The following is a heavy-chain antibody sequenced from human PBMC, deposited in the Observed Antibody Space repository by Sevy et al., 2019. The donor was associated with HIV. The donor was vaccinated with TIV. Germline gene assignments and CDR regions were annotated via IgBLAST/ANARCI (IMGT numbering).Heavy chain of an antibody. V-gene: IGHV4-59*08. D-gene: IGHD2-21*02. Sequence: SETLSLTCTVSGGSISSYLWSWIRQPPGRGLEWIGYMYNTWSTNYNPSLKSRVTISLDMSKNQFSLKLSSVTAADTAVYYCAGHQTTAVLYAFDLWGQGTMVTVSS. CDR2: MYNTWST. J-gene: IGHJ3*01. CDR1: GGSISSYL. CDR3: AGHQTTAVLYAFDL.